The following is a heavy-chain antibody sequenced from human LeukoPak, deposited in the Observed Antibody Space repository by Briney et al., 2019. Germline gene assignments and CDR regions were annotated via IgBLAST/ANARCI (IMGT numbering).Heavy chain of an antibody. CDR1: GFTFSSYG. D-gene: IGHD1-26*01. V-gene: IGHV3-33*01. Sequence: GGSLRLSCAASGFTFSSYGMHWVRQAPGKGLEWVAVIWCDGSNKYYADSVKGRFTISRDNSKNTLYLQMNSLRAEDTAVYYCASLGVGDPFDYWGQGTLVAVSS. CDR2: IWCDGSNK. CDR3: ASLGVGDPFDY. J-gene: IGHJ4*02.